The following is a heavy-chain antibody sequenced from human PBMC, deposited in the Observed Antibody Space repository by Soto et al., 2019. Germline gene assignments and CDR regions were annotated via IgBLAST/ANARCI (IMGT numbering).Heavy chain of an antibody. CDR2: ISGSGGST. D-gene: IGHD3-16*01. J-gene: IGHJ4*02. V-gene: IGHV3-23*01. CDR3: AKAPFGGVMFNYFDY. Sequence: GGSLRLSCAASGFTFSSYAMSWVRQAPGKGLEWVSAISGSGGSTYYADSVKGRFTISRDNSKNTLYLQMNSLRAEDTAVYYCAKAPFGGVMFNYFDYWGQGTLVTVSS. CDR1: GFTFSSYA.